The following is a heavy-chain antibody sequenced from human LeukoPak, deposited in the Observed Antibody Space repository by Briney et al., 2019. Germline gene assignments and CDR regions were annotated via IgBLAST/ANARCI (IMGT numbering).Heavy chain of an antibody. J-gene: IGHJ4*02. Sequence: GGSLRLSCAASGFTLSNYALHWVRQAPGKGLEWVAFIRYDGSNKYYADSVKGRFTISRDNSKNTLYLQMNSLRAEDTAVYYCAKPRGVCFDYWGQGTLVTVSS. V-gene: IGHV3-30*02. CDR1: GFTLSNYA. CDR2: IRYDGSNK. CDR3: AKPRGVCFDY. D-gene: IGHD3-10*01.